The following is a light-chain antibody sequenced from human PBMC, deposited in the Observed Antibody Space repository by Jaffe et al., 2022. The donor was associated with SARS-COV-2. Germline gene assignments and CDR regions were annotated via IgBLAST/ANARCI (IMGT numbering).Light chain of an antibody. V-gene: IGLV1-40*01. Sequence: QSVLTQPPSVSGAPGQSVTISCTGSTSNIGAGYAVHWYQHLSGAAPKLLLYGNSNRPSGVPDRFSGSKSGTSASLAIAGLQAEDEADYYCQSYDSSLSVWVFGGGTKLTVL. CDR1: TSNIGAGYA. CDR3: QSYDSSLSVWV. CDR2: GNS. J-gene: IGLJ3*02.